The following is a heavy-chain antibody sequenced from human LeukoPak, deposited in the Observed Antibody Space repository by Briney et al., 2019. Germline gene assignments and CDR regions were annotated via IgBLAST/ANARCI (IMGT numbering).Heavy chain of an antibody. J-gene: IGHJ4*02. CDR3: ARDLYYYDSSGLFDY. Sequence: DSVKGRFTISRDNSKNTLYLQMNSLRAEDTAVYYCARDLYYYDSSGLFDYWGQGTMVTVSS. V-gene: IGHV3-30*01. D-gene: IGHD3-22*01.